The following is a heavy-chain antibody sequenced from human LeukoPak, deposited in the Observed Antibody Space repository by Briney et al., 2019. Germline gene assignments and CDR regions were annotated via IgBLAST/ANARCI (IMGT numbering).Heavy chain of an antibody. V-gene: IGHV1-69*04. CDR1: GGTFSSYA. CDR2: LIPVLGMS. D-gene: IGHD5-12*01. CDR3: AGDRGGGFDLAFFDH. J-gene: IGHJ4*02. Sequence: GASVKVSCKASGGTFSSYAISWVRQAPGQGLEWMGRLIPVLGMSHYAPGFQGRVTLTADRSTNTAYMELDRLTSDDTAVDFCAGDRGGGFDLAFFDHWGQGTLVTVSS.